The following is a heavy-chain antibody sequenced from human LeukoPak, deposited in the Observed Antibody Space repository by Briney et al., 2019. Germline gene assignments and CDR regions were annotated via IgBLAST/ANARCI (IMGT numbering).Heavy chain of an antibody. J-gene: IGHJ3*02. V-gene: IGHV3-23*01. CDR1: GFTFSSYA. D-gene: IGHD3-22*01. CDR2: ISGGGSGT. Sequence: PGGSLRLSCAPSGFTFSSYAMSWVRQAPGKGLEWVAVISGGGSGTYYADSVRGRFTISRDNSKNTVYLQMNSLGAEDAAMYYCAKAVGSGYFSRDAFDIWGQGTMVTVSS. CDR3: AKAVGSGYFSRDAFDI.